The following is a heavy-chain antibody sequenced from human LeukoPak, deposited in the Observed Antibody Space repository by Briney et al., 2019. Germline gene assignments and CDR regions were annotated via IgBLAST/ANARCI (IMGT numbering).Heavy chain of an antibody. Sequence: GGSLRLSCAASGFIFGDYAMRWVRQAPGEGLEWVSLISRGGGSTYYADSVRGRFTISRDNSKTAMYLQMNSLRPEETAFYCCAKDNVGHNEYWGQGTLVTVSS. V-gene: IGHV3-43*02. J-gene: IGHJ4*02. CDR1: GFIFGDYA. CDR2: ISRGGGST. CDR3: AKDNVGHNEY. D-gene: IGHD1-1*01.